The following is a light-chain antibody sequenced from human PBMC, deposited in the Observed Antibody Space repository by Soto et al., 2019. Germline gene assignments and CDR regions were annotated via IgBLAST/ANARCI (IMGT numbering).Light chain of an antibody. CDR1: QSISSY. CDR3: HQSFITPYT. V-gene: IGKV1-39*01. Sequence: DIQMTQSPSSLSASVGDRVTITCRASQSISSYLNWYQQKPGKAPKLLIYAASSLQSGVPSRFSGSGSGTDFTLTISSLQPEDVATYYCHQSFITPYTFGQGTKLEIK. J-gene: IGKJ2*01. CDR2: AAS.